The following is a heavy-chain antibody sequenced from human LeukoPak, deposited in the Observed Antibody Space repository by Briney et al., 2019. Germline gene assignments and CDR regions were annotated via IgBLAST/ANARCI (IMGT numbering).Heavy chain of an antibody. Sequence: GRSLRLSCAAPGFTLSNYGMHWVRQAPGKGLEWVALISYDGSNKYYADSVKGRVAVSRDNSKNTLYLQMNSLRAEDTAVYYCAKGLRYFGWIGTFDYWGQGILVTVSS. D-gene: IGHD3-9*01. CDR1: GFTLSNYG. CDR2: ISYDGSNK. CDR3: AKGLRYFGWIGTFDY. J-gene: IGHJ4*02. V-gene: IGHV3-30*18.